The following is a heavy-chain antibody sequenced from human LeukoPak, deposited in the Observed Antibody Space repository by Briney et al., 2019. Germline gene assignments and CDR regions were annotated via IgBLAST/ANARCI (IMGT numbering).Heavy chain of an antibody. D-gene: IGHD5-18*01. J-gene: IGHJ3*02. V-gene: IGHV3-74*01. CDR2: IDNDGSDR. CDR3: ARGGYHHGFDI. CDR1: GFTFRNYW. Sequence: GGSLRLSCAAPGFTFRNYWIHWLRQAPGKGLMWISRIDNDGSDRIYADSVKGRFTISRDNAKNTLYLQMNSLRAEDTAVYYCARGGYHHGFDIWGQGTMVTVSS.